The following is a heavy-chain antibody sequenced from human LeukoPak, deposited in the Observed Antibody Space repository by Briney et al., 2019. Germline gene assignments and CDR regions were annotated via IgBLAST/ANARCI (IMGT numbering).Heavy chain of an antibody. CDR3: ARIPMAGTYYYYYMDV. CDR2: SYPSGST. D-gene: IGHD6-19*01. V-gene: IGHV4-38-2*01. CDR1: GYSISRGYY. Sequence: SETLSLTCAVSGYSISRGYYWGWLRPSPGKGLELIRSSYPSGSTYYNPSLKSRVTISVDTSKNQFSLKLSSVTAADTAVYYCARIPMAGTYYYYYMDVWGKGTTVTVSS. J-gene: IGHJ6*03.